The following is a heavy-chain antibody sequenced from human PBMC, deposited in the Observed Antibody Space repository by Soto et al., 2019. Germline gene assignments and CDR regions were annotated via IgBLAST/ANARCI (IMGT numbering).Heavy chain of an antibody. CDR3: ARDLADVHLWDAFDV. Sequence: QVQLVQSGPELKKPGSSVKVSCKAPGDTFNSYGISWVRQAPGQGLEWMGGIVPMFGTTNLALKFEDRVTITADELTATVYMEIRGLTSEDTSVYYCARDLADVHLWDAFDVWGHGTRVTVSS. CDR1: GDTFNSYG. CDR2: IVPMFGTT. J-gene: IGHJ3*01. D-gene: IGHD6-13*01. V-gene: IGHV1-69*01.